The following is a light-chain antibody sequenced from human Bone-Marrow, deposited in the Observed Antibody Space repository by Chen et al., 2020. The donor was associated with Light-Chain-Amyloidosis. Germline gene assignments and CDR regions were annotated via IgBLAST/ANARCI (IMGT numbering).Light chain of an antibody. V-gene: IGLV3-25*03. CDR2: RDT. Sequence: VSVSPGQTAKITCSGDDLPTKYAYWYQQKPGQAPVLVIHRDTERPSGISERFSGSSSGTTATLTISGVQAEDEADYHCQSADSSGTYEVIFGGGTKLTVL. CDR3: QSADSSGTYEVI. CDR1: DLPTKY. J-gene: IGLJ2*01.